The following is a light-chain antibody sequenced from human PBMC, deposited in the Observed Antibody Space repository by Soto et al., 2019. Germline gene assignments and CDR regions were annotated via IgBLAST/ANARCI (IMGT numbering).Light chain of an antibody. CDR2: WAS. CDR3: QQYYDAPQT. Sequence: DIVMTQSPDSLAVSLGERATINCKSSQSVLYSSNNKNHLAWYQQKPGQPPKLLIYWASTRESGVPDRFSGSGSGTAFTLTISCLQAEDVAVYYCQQYYDAPQTFGQGTKVEIQ. J-gene: IGKJ1*01. V-gene: IGKV4-1*01. CDR1: QSVLYSSNNKNH.